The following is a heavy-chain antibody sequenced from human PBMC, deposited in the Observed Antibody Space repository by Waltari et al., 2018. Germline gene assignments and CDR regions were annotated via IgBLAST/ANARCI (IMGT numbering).Heavy chain of an antibody. D-gene: IGHD6-13*01. J-gene: IGHJ4*02. CDR2: INAGNGNT. CDR3: ARNGLGGHSSSWLDY. V-gene: IGHV1-3*01. CDR1: GYSFTSFA. Sequence: QVQLVQSGAEVKKPGASVKVSCKASGYSFTSFAIPWVHQAPGQRLEWMGWINAGNGNTKYSQKFQGRVTITRDTSASTTYMELSSLKSEDTAIYYCARNGLGGHSSSWLDYWGQGTLVTVSS.